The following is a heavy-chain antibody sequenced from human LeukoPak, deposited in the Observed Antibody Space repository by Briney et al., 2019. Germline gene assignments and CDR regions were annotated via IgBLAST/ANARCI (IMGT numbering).Heavy chain of an antibody. D-gene: IGHD5-24*01. J-gene: IGHJ6*02. CDR3: ARGDGWFYGMDV. CDR2: IGTAGDT. Sequence: PGGSLRLSCAASGFTFSSYDMHWVRQATGKGLEWVSAIGTAGDTYYLGSVKGRFTISRENAKNSLYLQMNSLRAGDTAVYYCARGDGWFYGMDVWGQGTTVTVSS. CDR1: GFTFSSYD. V-gene: IGHV3-13*01.